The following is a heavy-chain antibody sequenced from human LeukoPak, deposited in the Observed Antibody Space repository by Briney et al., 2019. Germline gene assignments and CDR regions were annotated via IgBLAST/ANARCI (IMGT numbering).Heavy chain of an antibody. CDR3: AXXXXLGIGPWYFDL. Sequence: SETLSLTCAVYGGSFSGYYWSWIRQHPGKGLEWIGYIYYSGSTYYNPSLKSRVTISVDTSKNQFSLKLSSVTAADTAVYYCAXXXXLGIGPWYFDLWGRGTLVTVSS. J-gene: IGHJ2*01. CDR1: GGSFSGYY. CDR2: IYYSGST. D-gene: IGHD7-27*01. V-gene: IGHV4-31*11.